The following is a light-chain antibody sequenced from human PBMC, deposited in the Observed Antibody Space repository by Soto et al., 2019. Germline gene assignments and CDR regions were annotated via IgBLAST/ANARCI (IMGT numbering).Light chain of an antibody. CDR1: QPLNNN. J-gene: IGKJ5*01. V-gene: IGKV3-15*01. CDR2: GTS. Sequence: EVVMTQSPATLSVSPGDRATLSCRAGQPLNNNVAWYQHKPGQAPRLLIYGTSTRATGISARFSGGGSGTEFTLTFSSLQSEDFAVYYCQQYNKWPITFGQGRRLEVK. CDR3: QQYNKWPIT.